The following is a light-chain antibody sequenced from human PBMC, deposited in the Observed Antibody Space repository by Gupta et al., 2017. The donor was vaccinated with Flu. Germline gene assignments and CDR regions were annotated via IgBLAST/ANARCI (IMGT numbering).Light chain of an antibody. V-gene: IGLV1-36*01. CDR1: GANIGNNA. J-gene: IGLJ2*01. CDR2: SDD. Sequence: QSVLSQPPSVSEAPRQRVTISCSGSGANIGNNAVNWYQQLPGEAPKLLIYSDDVLPSGVSDRFSGSKSGTSASLAISGLQPEDEADYFCESWDDSLNSAVFGGGTKLTVL. CDR3: ESWDDSLNSAV.